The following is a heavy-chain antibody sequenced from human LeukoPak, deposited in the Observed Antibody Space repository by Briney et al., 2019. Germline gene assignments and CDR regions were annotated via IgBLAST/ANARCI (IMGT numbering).Heavy chain of an antibody. J-gene: IGHJ6*02. CDR3: ATYNVDYYDTSDGMDV. D-gene: IGHD3-22*01. CDR1: GGTFRSYA. CDR2: IIPMLSIT. V-gene: IGHV1-69*04. Sequence: ASVKVSFKASGGTFRSYAINWVRQAPGQGLEWMGRIIPMLSITNYAQKLQGRVTITADKSTNTAYMELSSLRSEDTAVYYCATYNVDYYDTSDGMDVWGQGTTVTVSS.